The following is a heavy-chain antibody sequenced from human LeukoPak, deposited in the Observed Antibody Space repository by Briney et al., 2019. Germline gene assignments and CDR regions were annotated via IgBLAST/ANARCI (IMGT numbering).Heavy chain of an antibody. Sequence: GGSLRLSCAASGFTFSRYAMHWVRQAPGKGLEWVAFISYDGSNTYYADSVKGRFTISRDNAKNSLYLQMNSLRAEDTAVYYCARDFGAVAGSSDYWGQGTLVTVSS. CDR2: ISYDGSNT. CDR3: ARDFGAVAGSSDY. V-gene: IGHV3-30*04. J-gene: IGHJ4*02. D-gene: IGHD6-19*01. CDR1: GFTFSRYA.